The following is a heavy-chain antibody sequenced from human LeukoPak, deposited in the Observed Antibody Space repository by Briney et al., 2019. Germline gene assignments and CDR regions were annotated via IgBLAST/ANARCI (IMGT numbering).Heavy chain of an antibody. CDR3: TRGAGWLIDY. J-gene: IGHJ4*02. CDR2: IHNSGTS. V-gene: IGHV4-59*01. Sequence: PSETLSLTCTVSDDSISDYYRGWIRQPPGKGLEWIGYIHNSGTSTYNLSLKSRVTISADTSKNQFSLKLNSLTTADTAVYYCTRGAGWLIDYWGQGILVTVSS. CDR1: DDSISDYY. D-gene: IGHD3-16*01.